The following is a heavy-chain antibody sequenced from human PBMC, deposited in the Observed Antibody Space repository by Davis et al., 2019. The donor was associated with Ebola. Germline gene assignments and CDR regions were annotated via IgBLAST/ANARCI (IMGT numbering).Heavy chain of an antibody. CDR3: ARDSSSSSEDY. CDR2: IIPIIGIA. Sequence: SVKVSCKASLGTFSRSAFSWVRQAPGQGLEWMGRIIPIIGIANYAQKFQGRVTITADKSTSKAYMELSSLRSEDTAVYYCARDSSSSSEDYWGQGTLVTV. J-gene: IGHJ4*02. CDR1: LGTFSRSA. V-gene: IGHV1-69*04. D-gene: IGHD6-6*01.